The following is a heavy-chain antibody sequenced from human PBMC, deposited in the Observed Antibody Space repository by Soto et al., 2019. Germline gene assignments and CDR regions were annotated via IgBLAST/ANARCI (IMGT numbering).Heavy chain of an antibody. CDR1: GFTFSSYW. Sequence: EVQLVESGGGLVQPGGSLRLSCAASGFTFSSYWMHWVRQAPGKGLVWVSRINSDGSSTSYADSVKGLFTISRDNAKNTVYLQMNSLRAEDTAVYYCARTSLVVPAATREDYWGQGTLVTVSS. D-gene: IGHD2-2*01. CDR3: ARTSLVVPAATREDY. J-gene: IGHJ4*02. V-gene: IGHV3-74*01. CDR2: INSDGSST.